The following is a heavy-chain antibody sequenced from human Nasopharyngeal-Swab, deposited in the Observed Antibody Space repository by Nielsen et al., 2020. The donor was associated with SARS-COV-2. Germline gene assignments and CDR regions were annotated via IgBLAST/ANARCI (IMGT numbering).Heavy chain of an antibody. V-gene: IGHV3-48*04. D-gene: IGHD2-2*01. CDR1: GFTFSSYS. Sequence: GESLKISCAASGFTFSSYSMNWVRQAPGKGLEWVSYISSSSSNIYYADSVKGRFTISRDNAKNSLYLQMNSLRAEDTAVYYCAGYCSSTSCSRNYYYYMDVWGKGTTVTVSS. J-gene: IGHJ6*03. CDR3: AGYCSSTSCSRNYYYYMDV. CDR2: ISSSSSNI.